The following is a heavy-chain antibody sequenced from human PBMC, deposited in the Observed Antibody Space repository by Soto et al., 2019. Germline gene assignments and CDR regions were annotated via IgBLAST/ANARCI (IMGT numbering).Heavy chain of an antibody. V-gene: IGHV1-69*13. CDR2: IIPIFGTA. J-gene: IGHJ4*02. Sequence: SVKVSCKASGGTSSSYAISWVRQAPGQGLEWMGGIIPIFGTANYAQKFQGRVTITADESTSTAYMELSSLRSEDTAVYYCARQTPNDSSGYPLSWGQGTLVTVSS. CDR1: GGTSSSYA. CDR3: ARQTPNDSSGYPLS. D-gene: IGHD3-22*01.